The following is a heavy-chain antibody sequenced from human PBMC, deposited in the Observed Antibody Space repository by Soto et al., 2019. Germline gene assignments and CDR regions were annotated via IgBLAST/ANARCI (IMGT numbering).Heavy chain of an antibody. D-gene: IGHD2-8*02. CDR1: GGTFSSSG. V-gene: IGHV1-69*09. J-gene: IGHJ6*01. CDR3: GRRPRPPSTSGPYGVYV. CDR2: IVPSLDTT. Sequence: QVHLVQSGTEVKKPGSSVKVSCKASGGTFSSSGFSWVRQAPGQGLEWMGMIVPSLDTTNYAQKFQARVPISADKVTSTGYMALRSLTAVDTAVYHTGRRPRPPSTSGPYGVYVWCQGTRVIFS.